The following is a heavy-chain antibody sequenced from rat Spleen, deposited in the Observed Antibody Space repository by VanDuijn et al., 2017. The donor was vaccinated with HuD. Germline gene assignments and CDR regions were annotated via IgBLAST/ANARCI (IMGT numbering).Heavy chain of an antibody. CDR3: ARHGTVGRVYLPFDY. J-gene: IGHJ2*01. CDR1: GFTFSDYY. Sequence: EVQLVESGGGLVQPGGSLKLSCAVSGFTFSDYYMAWVRQAPTKGLEWVASISYDGTSTFYRDSVKGRFTISRNNVENTLYLQMDSLRSEDTATYYCARHGTVGRVYLPFDYWGQGVMVTVSS. CDR2: ISYDGTST. V-gene: IGHV5-7*01. D-gene: IGHD1-4*01.